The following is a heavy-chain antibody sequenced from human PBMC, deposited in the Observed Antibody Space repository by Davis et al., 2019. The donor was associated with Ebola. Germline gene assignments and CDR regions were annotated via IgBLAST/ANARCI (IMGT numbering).Heavy chain of an antibody. Sequence: PSETLSLTCAVYGGSFSGYYWSWIRQPPGKGLEWIGEINHSGSTNYNPSLKSRVTISVDTSKNQFSLKLSSVTAADTAVYYCARVGCSSTSCPIWGQGTMVTVSS. V-gene: IGHV4-34*01. D-gene: IGHD2-2*01. CDR2: INHSGST. J-gene: IGHJ3*02. CDR1: GGSFSGYY. CDR3: ARVGCSSTSCPI.